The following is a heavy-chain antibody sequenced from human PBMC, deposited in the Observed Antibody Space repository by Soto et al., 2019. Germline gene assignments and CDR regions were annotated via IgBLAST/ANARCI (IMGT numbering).Heavy chain of an antibody. Sequence: SETLSLTCTVSGGSISSGDYYWSWIRQPPGKGLEWIGYIYYSGSTYYNPSLKSRVTISVDTSKNQFSLKLSSVTAADTAVYYCASEPLWRMNGMDVWGQGTTVTVSS. J-gene: IGHJ6*02. D-gene: IGHD2-15*01. CDR2: IYYSGST. CDR1: GGSISSGDYY. V-gene: IGHV4-30-4*01. CDR3: ASEPLWRMNGMDV.